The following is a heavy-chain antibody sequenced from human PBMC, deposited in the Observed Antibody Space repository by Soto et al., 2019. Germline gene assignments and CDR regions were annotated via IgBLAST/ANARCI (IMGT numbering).Heavy chain of an antibody. D-gene: IGHD5-12*01. Sequence: PGGSLRLSCAASGFTFSSHAMHWVRQAPGKGLEWVAVIWYDGSKKYYAGSVKGRFTVARDDSKNTLYLQMNSLRVEDTAVYYCARDPGYSGYDFDYWGQGTLVTVSS. J-gene: IGHJ4*02. CDR2: IWYDGSKK. CDR1: GFTFSSHA. V-gene: IGHV3-33*01. CDR3: ARDPGYSGYDFDY.